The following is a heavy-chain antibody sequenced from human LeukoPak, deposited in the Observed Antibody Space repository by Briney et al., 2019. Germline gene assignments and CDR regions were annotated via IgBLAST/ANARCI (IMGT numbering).Heavy chain of an antibody. CDR1: GFTFSSYA. J-gene: IGHJ4*02. Sequence: GGSLRLSCVASGFTFSSYAMSWVRQAPGKGLEWVSAISGSGGSTYYADSVRGRFTISRDNSKNTLYLQMNSLRAEDTAVYYCAKGSSSWYVGPRYYFDYWGQGTLVTVSS. CDR3: AKGSSSWYVGPRYYFDY. CDR2: ISGSGGST. D-gene: IGHD6-13*01. V-gene: IGHV3-23*01.